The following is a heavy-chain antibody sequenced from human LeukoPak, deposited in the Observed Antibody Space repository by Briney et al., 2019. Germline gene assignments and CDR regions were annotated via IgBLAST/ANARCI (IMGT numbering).Heavy chain of an antibody. J-gene: IGHJ1*01. CDR3: ASGSGYYRVAEYFQH. Sequence: GGSLRLSCAVSGFTVSGHYMSWVRQAPGKGPEWVSIIYSGGNTYYADSVKGRFTISRDNSKNTLYLQMNSLRAEDTAVYYSASGSGYYRVAEYFQHWGPGTLVTVSS. V-gene: IGHV3-53*01. D-gene: IGHD3-22*01. CDR1: GFTVSGHY. CDR2: IYSGGNT.